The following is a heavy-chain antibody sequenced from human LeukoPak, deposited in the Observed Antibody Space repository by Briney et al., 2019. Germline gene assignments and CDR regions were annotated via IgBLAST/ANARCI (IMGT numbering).Heavy chain of an antibody. CDR2: IIGSGGST. J-gene: IGHJ4*02. V-gene: IGHV3-23*01. CDR3: AKVPSMVRGVIIGY. Sequence: GGSLRLSCAASGFTFSSYAMSWVRQAPGKGLEWVSAIIGSGGSTYYADSVKGRFTISSDNSQNTLYLHMNSLRAEDTAVYYCAKVPSMVRGVIIGYWGQGTLVTVSS. CDR1: GFTFSSYA. D-gene: IGHD3-10*01.